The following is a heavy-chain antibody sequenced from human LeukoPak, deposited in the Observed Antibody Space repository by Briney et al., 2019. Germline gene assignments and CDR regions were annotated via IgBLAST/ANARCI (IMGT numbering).Heavy chain of an antibody. V-gene: IGHV3-21*06. CDR2: ISSSSAYI. J-gene: IGHJ3*01. CDR3: ARQAVARPFDL. Sequence: GGSLRLSCVASGFIFSDYSMDWVRQAPGKGLEWVSSISSSSAYIFYSDSGKGRFTISRDNAQSSLYLQMNSLRAGDTAVYYCARQAVARPFDLWGQGTMVAVSS. CDR1: GFIFSDYS.